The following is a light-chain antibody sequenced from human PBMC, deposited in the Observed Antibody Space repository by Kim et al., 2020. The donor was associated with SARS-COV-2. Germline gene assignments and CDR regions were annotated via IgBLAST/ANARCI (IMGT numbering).Light chain of an antibody. CDR1: ENIRNY. V-gene: IGKV3-11*01. Sequence: VSPGDRATLSCRASENIRNYLAWYQQKPGQAPRLLFYDASNRATGIPARFSGSGSGTDFTLTINSLEPEDFAVYYCQQRSNWPPTFGQGTRLEIK. J-gene: IGKJ5*01. CDR2: DAS. CDR3: QQRSNWPPT.